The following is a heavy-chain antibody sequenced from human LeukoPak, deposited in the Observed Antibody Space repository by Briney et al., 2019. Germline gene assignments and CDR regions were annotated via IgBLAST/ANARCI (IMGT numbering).Heavy chain of an antibody. V-gene: IGHV4-34*01. CDR3: AIHIVVVPAAKKKNWFAP. CDR1: GGSFSGYY. Sequence: SETLSLTCAVYGGSFSGYYWSWIRQPPGKGLEWIGEINHSGSTNYNPSLKSRVTISVDTSKNQFSLKLSSVTAADTAVYYCAIHIVVVPAAKKKNWFAPWGQGTLVTVSS. D-gene: IGHD2-2*01. J-gene: IGHJ5*02. CDR2: INHSGST.